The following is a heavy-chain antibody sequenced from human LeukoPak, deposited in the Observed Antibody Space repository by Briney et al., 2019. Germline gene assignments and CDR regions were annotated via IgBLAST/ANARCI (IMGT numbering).Heavy chain of an antibody. CDR3: TRDPTYYYDSSGYRAPYFDY. Sequence: GGSLRLSCAASGFTFSKAWMSWVRQAPGKGLEWVGRIKSKNDGGTTDYAAPVKGRFTTSRDDSKSIAYLQMNSLKTEDTAVYYCTRDPTYYYDSSGYRAPYFDYWGQGTLVTVSS. CDR1: GFTFSKAW. J-gene: IGHJ4*02. CDR2: IKSKNDGGTT. D-gene: IGHD3-22*01. V-gene: IGHV3-15*01.